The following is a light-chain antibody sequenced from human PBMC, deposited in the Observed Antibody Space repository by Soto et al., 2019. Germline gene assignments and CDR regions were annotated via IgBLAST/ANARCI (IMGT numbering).Light chain of an antibody. J-gene: IGKJ1*01. V-gene: IGKV3-11*01. CDR3: QHRRNWPWP. CDR2: DAF. CDR1: QSVSSY. Sequence: EIVLTQSPATLSLSPGERATLSCRASQSVSSYLAWYQQKPGQAPRLLIYDAFNRATGIPARFSGSGSGTDFTLTISSLEPEDFVVYYCQHRRNWPWPFGQGTKVEIK.